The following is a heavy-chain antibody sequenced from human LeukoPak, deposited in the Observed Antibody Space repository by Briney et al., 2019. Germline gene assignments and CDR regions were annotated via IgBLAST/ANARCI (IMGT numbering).Heavy chain of an antibody. CDR1: GYTFTGYY. CDR2: INPNSGGT. CDR3: ARDLEDYDSSGYHVFDY. Sequence: ASVKVSCKAFGYTFTGYYMHWVRQAPGQGLEWMGWINPNSGGTNYAQKFQGRVTMTTDTSTSTAYMELRSLRSDDTAVYYCARDLEDYDSSGYHVFDYWGQGTLVTVSS. V-gene: IGHV1-2*02. J-gene: IGHJ4*02. D-gene: IGHD3-22*01.